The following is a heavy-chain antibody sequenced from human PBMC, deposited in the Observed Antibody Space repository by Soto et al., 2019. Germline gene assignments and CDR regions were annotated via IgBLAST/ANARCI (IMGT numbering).Heavy chain of an antibody. CDR2: INHSGST. V-gene: IGHV4-34*01. CDR1: GGSFSGYY. J-gene: IGHJ4*02. CDR3: ASGRGFLEWLVDY. Sequence: QVQLQQWGAGLLKPSETLSLTCAVYGGSFSGYYWSWIRQPPGKGLEWIGEINHSGSTNYNPSLKSRVTISVDTSKNQVSLKLSSVTAADTAVYYCASGRGFLEWLVDYWGQGTLVTVSS. D-gene: IGHD3-3*01.